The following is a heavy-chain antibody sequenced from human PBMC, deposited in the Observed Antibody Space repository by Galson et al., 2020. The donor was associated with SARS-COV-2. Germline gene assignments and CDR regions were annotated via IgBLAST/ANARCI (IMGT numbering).Heavy chain of an antibody. Sequence: GGSLRLSCAASGFIFSNYDISWVRQAPGKGLEWVSTISRSGVGTFYSDSVRGRFTISRDNSKNTLSLQMNSLRADDTALYYCAKDPGYSYGTYFDLWGQGTLIKVSS. CDR1: GFIFSNYD. CDR2: ISRSGVGT. J-gene: IGHJ4*02. D-gene: IGHD5-18*01. V-gene: IGHV3-23*01. CDR3: AKDPGYSYGTYFDL.